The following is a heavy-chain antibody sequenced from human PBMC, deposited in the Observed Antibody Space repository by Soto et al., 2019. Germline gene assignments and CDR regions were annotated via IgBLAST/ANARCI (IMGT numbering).Heavy chain of an antibody. D-gene: IGHD3-3*02. J-gene: IGHJ5*02. Sequence: SETLSLTCTVSGGSSSSSSYYWGWIRQPPGKGLEWIGSIYYSGSTYYNPSLKSRVTISVDTSKNQFSLKLSSVTAADTAVYYCASPKIAFYNWFDPWGQGTLVTVSS. CDR2: IYYSGST. CDR3: ASPKIAFYNWFDP. CDR1: GGSSSSSSYY. V-gene: IGHV4-39*01.